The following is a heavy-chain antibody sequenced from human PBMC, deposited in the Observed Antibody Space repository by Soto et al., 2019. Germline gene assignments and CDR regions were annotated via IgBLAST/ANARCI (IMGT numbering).Heavy chain of an antibody. Sequence: SEILSLPCTVSYGSIGSSSYCWVRNRQPPGKGLEWIGSVYYSGTTYYNPSLQSRVTISVDTSKNQFSLKLSSVTAADTALYYCPRHGGNYDSPFEYWGQGTLVSVSS. CDR1: YGSIGSSSYC. V-gene: IGHV4-39*01. CDR2: VYYSGTT. CDR3: PRHGGNYDSPFEY. D-gene: IGHD3-3*01. J-gene: IGHJ4*02.